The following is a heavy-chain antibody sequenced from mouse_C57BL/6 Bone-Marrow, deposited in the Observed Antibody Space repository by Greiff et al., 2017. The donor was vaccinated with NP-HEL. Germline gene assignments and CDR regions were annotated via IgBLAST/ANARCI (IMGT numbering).Heavy chain of an antibody. CDR1: GYTFTSYW. Sequence: QVQLQQPGAELVRPGTSVKLSCKASGYTFTSYWMHWVKQRPGQGLEWIGVIDPSDSYTNYNQKFKGKATLTVDPSSSTAYMQLSSLTSEDSAVYYCAREGATVVGFDYWGQGTTLTVSS. J-gene: IGHJ2*01. CDR2: IDPSDSYT. CDR3: AREGATVVGFDY. V-gene: IGHV1-59*01. D-gene: IGHD1-1*01.